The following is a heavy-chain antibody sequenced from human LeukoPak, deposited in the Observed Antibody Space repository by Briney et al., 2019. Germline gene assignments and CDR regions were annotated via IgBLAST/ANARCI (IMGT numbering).Heavy chain of an antibody. V-gene: IGHV3-20*04. CDR2: INWNGGNT. D-gene: IGHD6-19*01. Sequence: GGSLRLSCAASGFTFSSYSMNWVRQAPGKGLEWVSGINWNGGNTGYADSVKGRFIISRDNAKNSLYLQMDSLRAEDTALYYCGRDLSGWYGPDYWGQGTLVTVSS. CDR3: GRDLSGWYGPDY. J-gene: IGHJ4*02. CDR1: GFTFSSYS.